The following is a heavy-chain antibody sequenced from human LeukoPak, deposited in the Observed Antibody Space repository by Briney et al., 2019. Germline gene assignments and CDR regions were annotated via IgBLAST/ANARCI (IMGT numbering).Heavy chain of an antibody. V-gene: IGHV3-30-3*01. Sequence: GRSLRLSCAASGFTFSNYAIHWVRQAPGKGLEWVAVISYDGSHKYYADSVKGRFTISRDISKNTLYLQMNSLRAEDTAVYYCAKDVGSGYLSDAFDIWGQGTMVTVSS. CDR2: ISYDGSHK. CDR1: GFTFSNYA. CDR3: AKDVGSGYLSDAFDI. J-gene: IGHJ3*02. D-gene: IGHD3-3*01.